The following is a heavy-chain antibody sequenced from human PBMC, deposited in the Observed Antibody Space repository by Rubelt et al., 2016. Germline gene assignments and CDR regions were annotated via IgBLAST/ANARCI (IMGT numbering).Heavy chain of an antibody. CDR1: GFSLNSNGVA. CDR2: IYWDDDK. Sequence: QITLKESGPTLVKPTQTLTLTCTFSGFSLNSNGVAVGWIRQPPGKALEWLALIYWDDDKRYSPSLKSRLTITKDTSKNQVVLTMANMDSVATATYYCARIRPYTGSNGSGYLDYWGQGTLVTVSS. CDR3: ARIRPYTGSNGSGYLDY. D-gene: IGHD2-2*02. J-gene: IGHJ4*02. V-gene: IGHV2-5*02.